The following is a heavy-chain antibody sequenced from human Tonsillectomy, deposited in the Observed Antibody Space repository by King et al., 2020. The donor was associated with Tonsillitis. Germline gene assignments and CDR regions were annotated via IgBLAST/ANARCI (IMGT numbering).Heavy chain of an antibody. V-gene: IGHV3-30*18. CDR2: ISYDGSNK. Sequence: VQLVESGGGLVQPGGSLRLSCAASGFTFSSYWMSWVRQAPGKGLEWVAVISYDGSNKYYADSVKGRFTISRDNSKNTLYLQMNSLRAEDTAVYYCAKEIAVAGAGQLSVVDYWGQGTLVTVSS. CDR3: AKEIAVAGAGQLSVVDY. J-gene: IGHJ4*02. D-gene: IGHD6-19*01. CDR1: GFTFSSYW.